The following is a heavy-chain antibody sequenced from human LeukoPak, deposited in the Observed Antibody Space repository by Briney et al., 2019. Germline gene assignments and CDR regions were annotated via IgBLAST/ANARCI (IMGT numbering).Heavy chain of an antibody. CDR1: GGSISSGSYY. D-gene: IGHD6-19*01. CDR3: ARGIAVDP. CDR2: IYTSGST. J-gene: IGHJ5*02. V-gene: IGHV4-61*02. Sequence: SETLSLTCTVSGGSISSGSYYWSWIRQPAGKGLEWIGRIYTSGSTNYNPSLKSRVTISVDTSKNQFSLKLSSVTAADTAVYYCARGIAVDPWGQGTLVTVSS.